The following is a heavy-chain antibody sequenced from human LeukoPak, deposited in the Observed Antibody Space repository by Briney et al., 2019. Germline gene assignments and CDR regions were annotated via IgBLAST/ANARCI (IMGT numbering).Heavy chain of an antibody. CDR1: RSTFITRG. CDR3: AKDQTVAGTFDS. J-gene: IGHJ4*02. D-gene: IGHD6-19*01. CDR2: ISGGGSKT. Sequence: GGSLRLSCAASRSTFITRGMTWLRQAPGKGLEWVSTISGGGSKTYYADSVKGRFTISRDNSKKTLYLQMNSLRAEDTAVYFCAKDQTVAGTFDSWGQGTLVTVSS. V-gene: IGHV3-23*01.